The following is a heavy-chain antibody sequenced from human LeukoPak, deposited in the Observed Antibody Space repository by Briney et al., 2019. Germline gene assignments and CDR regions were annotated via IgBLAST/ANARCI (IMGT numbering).Heavy chain of an antibody. V-gene: IGHV3-23*01. Sequence: PGGSLRLSCAASGFTFYSYAMSWVRQAPGKGLEWVSAISGSGDNTYYADSVKGRFTISRDNSKNTLYLQMNSLRAEDTAVYYCAKGTLYYCSGSYCMDVWGKGTTVSVSS. CDR2: ISGSGDNT. J-gene: IGHJ6*04. CDR3: AKGTLYYCSGSYCMDV. D-gene: IGHD3-10*01. CDR1: GFTFYSYA.